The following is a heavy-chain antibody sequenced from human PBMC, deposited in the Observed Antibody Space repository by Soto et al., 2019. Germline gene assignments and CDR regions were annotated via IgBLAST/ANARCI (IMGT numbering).Heavy chain of an antibody. J-gene: IGHJ5*02. Sequence: QVTLKESGPVLVKPTETLTLTCTVSGFSLSNARMGVSWIRQPPGKALEWLAHIFSNDEKSYSTSLKSRLTISKDTSKSQVVLTMTSMDPVDTATYYCARMMVVAATMWWFDPWGQGTLVTVSS. D-gene: IGHD2-15*01. V-gene: IGHV2-26*01. CDR1: GFSLSNARMG. CDR3: ARMMVVAATMWWFDP. CDR2: IFSNDEK.